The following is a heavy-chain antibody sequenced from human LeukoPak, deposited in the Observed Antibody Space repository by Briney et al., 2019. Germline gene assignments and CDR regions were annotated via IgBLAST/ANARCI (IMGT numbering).Heavy chain of an antibody. V-gene: IGHV1-46*01. Sequence: ASVKVSCKASGYTFTSYYMHWVRQAPGQGLEWMGIINPSGGSTSYAQKFQGRVAITADESTSTAYMELSSLRSEDTAVYYGARAGVAGYNWFDPWGQGTLVTVSS. CDR3: ARAGVAGYNWFDP. J-gene: IGHJ5*02. D-gene: IGHD6-19*01. CDR2: INPSGGST. CDR1: GYTFTSYY.